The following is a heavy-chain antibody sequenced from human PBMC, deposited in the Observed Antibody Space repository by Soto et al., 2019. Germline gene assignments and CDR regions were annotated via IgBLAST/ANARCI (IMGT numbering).Heavy chain of an antibody. CDR1: GFTFSSYA. D-gene: IGHD3-9*01. CDR3: AMSLRYFDWLLLDY. Sequence: GGSLRLSCAASGFTFSSYAMSWVRQAPGKGLEWVSAISGSGGSTYYADSVKGRFTISRDNSKNTLYLQMNSLRAEDTAVYYCAMSLRYFDWLLLDYWGQGTLVTVAS. CDR2: ISGSGGST. J-gene: IGHJ4*02. V-gene: IGHV3-23*01.